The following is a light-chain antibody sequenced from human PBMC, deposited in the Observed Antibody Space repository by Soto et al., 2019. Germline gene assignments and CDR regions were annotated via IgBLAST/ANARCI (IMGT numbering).Light chain of an antibody. CDR1: ESVSSSY. J-gene: IGKJ1*01. V-gene: IGKV3-20*01. CDR2: GAS. CDR3: QQYGSSPGT. Sequence: EIVLTQSPGTLSLSRGERATLSCRASESVSSSYLAWYQQKPGQAPRLLIYGASSRATGIPDRFSGSGSGTDFTLTISRLEPEDFAVYYCQQYGSSPGTFGQGTKVDIK.